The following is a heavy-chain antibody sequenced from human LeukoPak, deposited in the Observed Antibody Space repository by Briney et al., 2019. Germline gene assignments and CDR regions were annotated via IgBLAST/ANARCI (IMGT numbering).Heavy chain of an antibody. J-gene: IGHJ6*02. CDR1: GFTFSNYW. D-gene: IGHD5-18*01. CDR3: AKETEEYSYGYYYYGMDV. V-gene: IGHV3-7*01. CDR2: IKEDGSDK. Sequence: GGSLRLSCAASGFTFSNYWMNWVRQAPGKGLEWVANIKEDGSDKYYVDSVKGRFSISKDNAKNSLYLQMNSLRVEDTAVYYCAKETEEYSYGYYYYGMDVWGQGTTVTVSS.